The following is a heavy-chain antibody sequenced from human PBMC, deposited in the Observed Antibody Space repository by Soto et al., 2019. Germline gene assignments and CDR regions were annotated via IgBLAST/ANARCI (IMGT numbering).Heavy chain of an antibody. V-gene: IGHV1-18*01. CDR3: VRAHLDILPCQPNATDS. Sequence: QIQLEQSGSEVKKPGASVKVSCKASGYTFIHYGVNWLRQSPGPGLEWMGSITIYNGNANSAEKFQDRPTWTTDTSADTAYRELRNLRFVYTAAYYCVRAHLDILPCQPNATDSWRRGPLVTVSS. J-gene: IGHJ5*01. CDR1: GYTFIHYG. CDR2: ITIYNGNA.